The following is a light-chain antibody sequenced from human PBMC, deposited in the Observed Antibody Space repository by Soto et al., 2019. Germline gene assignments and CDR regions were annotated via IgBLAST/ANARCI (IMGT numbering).Light chain of an antibody. CDR2: EVN. CDR1: SSDVGSYNC. V-gene: IGLV2-14*01. CDR3: SSYTNDNTRV. J-gene: IGLJ2*01. Sequence: QSVLTQPASVSGSPGQSITVSCTGTSSDVGSYNCVSWYQQHPGKAPRLLISEVNNRPSGVSSRFSGSKSGNTASLTISGLQAEDEADYYCSSYTNDNTRVFGGGTQLTVL.